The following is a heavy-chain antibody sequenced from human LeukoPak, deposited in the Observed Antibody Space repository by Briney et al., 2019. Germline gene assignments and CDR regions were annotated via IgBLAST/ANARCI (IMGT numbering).Heavy chain of an antibody. CDR2: ISGSGGST. D-gene: IGHD3-9*01. Sequence: GGSLILSFASSGFTFSSYAMSSVRQAPGKVLELVSAISGSGGSTYYADSVKGRFTISRDNSKNTLYLQMNSLRAEDTAVYYCAKEGDFDWLFDYWGQGTLVTVSS. V-gene: IGHV3-23*01. J-gene: IGHJ4*02. CDR3: AKEGDFDWLFDY. CDR1: GFTFSSYA.